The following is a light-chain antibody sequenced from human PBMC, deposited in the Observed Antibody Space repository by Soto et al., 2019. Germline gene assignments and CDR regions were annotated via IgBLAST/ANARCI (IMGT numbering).Light chain of an antibody. Sequence: QPVLTQPPSASASLGASVKLTCTLSSGHSSYAIAWHQKQPEKGPRSLMDLNNDGSHTKGDGIPDRFSGSSSGAARYLIISSLQSEDDADYYCQTWGTGFQVFGGGTQLTVL. V-gene: IGLV4-69*01. J-gene: IGLJ2*01. CDR1: SGHSSYA. CDR3: QTWGTGFQV. CDR2: LNNDGSH.